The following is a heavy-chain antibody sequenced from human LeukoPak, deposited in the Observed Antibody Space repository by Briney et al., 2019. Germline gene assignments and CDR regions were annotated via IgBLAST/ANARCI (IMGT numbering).Heavy chain of an antibody. J-gene: IGHJ4*02. V-gene: IGHV4-59*08. CDR3: ATASHSASYRAH. D-gene: IGHD3-10*01. CDR1: GDSVTSSY. Sequence: SETLSLTCSVSGDSVTSSYLSWIRQPPGKGLEWIGYISYTAGSNYNPSLKRRVTISTDTSKNPLSLNLIPGTATDTAVYYCATASHSASYRAHGGKGTLVTSSP. CDR2: ISYTAGS.